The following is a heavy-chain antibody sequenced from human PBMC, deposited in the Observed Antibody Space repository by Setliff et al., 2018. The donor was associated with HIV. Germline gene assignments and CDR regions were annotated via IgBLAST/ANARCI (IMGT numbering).Heavy chain of an antibody. CDR3: ASGPSIGVYEGLAY. CDR1: GYSFTNYW. CDR2: IYGGDSDT. D-gene: IGHD5-12*01. J-gene: IGHJ4*02. V-gene: IGHV5-51*01. Sequence: GESLKISCKGSGYSFTNYWIAWVRQMPGQGLEWMGSIYGGDSDTRYSPSFQGQVTISADKSINTAYVQWSSLKASDTAMYYCASGPSIGVYEGLAYWGQGTLVTVSS.